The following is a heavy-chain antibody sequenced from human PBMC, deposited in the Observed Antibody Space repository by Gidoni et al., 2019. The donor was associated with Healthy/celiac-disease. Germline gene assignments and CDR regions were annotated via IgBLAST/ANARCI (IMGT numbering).Heavy chain of an antibody. CDR2: IYSGGST. J-gene: IGHJ4*02. CDR1: GFTVGSNS. CDR3: ASERGYSYGVSDY. D-gene: IGHD5-18*01. Sequence: EVQLVESGGGLIQPGGSLRLSCAASGFTVGSNSMSWVRQAPGKGLEWVSVIYSGGSTYYADSVKGRFTISRDNSKNTLYLQMNSLRAEDTAVYYCASERGYSYGVSDYWGQGTLVTVSS. V-gene: IGHV3-53*01.